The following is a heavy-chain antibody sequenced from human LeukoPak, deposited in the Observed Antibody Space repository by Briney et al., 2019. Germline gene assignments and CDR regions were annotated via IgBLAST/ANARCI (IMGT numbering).Heavy chain of an antibody. CDR3: TRSVAGTLGFDP. J-gene: IGHJ5*02. CDR1: GGPFGSFP. CDR2: VVPLFGTP. Sequence: SVKVSCKASGGPFGSFPMTWVRQAPGQGLEWMGSVVPLFGTPNHAPSFQGRLTISADRSTDTAYMELTSLRSEDTAMYYCTRSVAGTLGFDPWGQGTLVIVSS. D-gene: IGHD6-19*01. V-gene: IGHV1-69*06.